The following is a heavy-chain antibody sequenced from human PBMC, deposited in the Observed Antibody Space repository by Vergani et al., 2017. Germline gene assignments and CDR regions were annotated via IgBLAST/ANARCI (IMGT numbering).Heavy chain of an antibody. Sequence: QVQLVESGGGVVQPGRSLRLSCAASGFTFNQYGMHWVRQAPGKGLEWVAVTWYDGNNNQYADSVKGRFTISRYNSKSTMYLQMNSLRDEDTGVYYCARDLRLLYNRFDPWGQGTLVTVSS. V-gene: IGHV3-33*01. CDR1: GFTFNQYG. J-gene: IGHJ5*02. D-gene: IGHD1-14*01. CDR2: TWYDGNNN. CDR3: ARDLRLLYNRFDP.